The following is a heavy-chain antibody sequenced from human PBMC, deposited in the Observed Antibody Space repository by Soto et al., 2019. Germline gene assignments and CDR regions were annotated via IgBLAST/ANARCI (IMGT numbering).Heavy chain of an antibody. CDR1: GGTFSSYA. Sequence: VKVSCKASGGTFSSYAISWVRQAPGQGLEWMGGIIPIFGTANYAQKFQGRVTITADESTSTAYMELSSLRSEDTAVYYCARDIVLVQAAMRHYYGMDVWGQGTTVTVSS. J-gene: IGHJ6*02. CDR3: ARDIVLVQAAMRHYYGMDV. V-gene: IGHV1-69*13. D-gene: IGHD2-2*01. CDR2: IIPIFGTA.